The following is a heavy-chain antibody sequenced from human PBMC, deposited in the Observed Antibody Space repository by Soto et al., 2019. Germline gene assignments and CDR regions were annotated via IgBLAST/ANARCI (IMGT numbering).Heavy chain of an antibody. CDR2: INHSGST. CDR1: GGSFSGYY. D-gene: IGHD1-20*01. V-gene: IGHV4-34*01. CDR3: ARGSRGGLTGVYYYYYYGMDV. Sequence: PSETLSLTCAVYGGSFSGYYWSWIRQPPGKGLEWIGEINHSGSTNYNPSLKSRVTISVDTSKNQFSLKLSSVTAADTAVYYCARGSRGGLTGVYYYYYYGMDVWGQGTTVTVSS. J-gene: IGHJ6*02.